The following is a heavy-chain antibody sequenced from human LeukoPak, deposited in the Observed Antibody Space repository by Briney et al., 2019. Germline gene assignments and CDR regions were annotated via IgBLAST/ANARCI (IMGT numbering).Heavy chain of an antibody. D-gene: IGHD6-13*01. V-gene: IGHV1-8*01. CDR1: GYTFTSYD. CDR3: ASEAAAGTVNYYYGMDV. Sequence: ASVKVSCKASGYTFTSYDINWVRQATGQGLEWMGWMNPNSGNTGYAQKFQGGVTMTRNTSISTAYMELSSLRSEDTAVYYCASEAAAGTVNYYYGMDVWGQGTTVTVSS. J-gene: IGHJ6*02. CDR2: MNPNSGNT.